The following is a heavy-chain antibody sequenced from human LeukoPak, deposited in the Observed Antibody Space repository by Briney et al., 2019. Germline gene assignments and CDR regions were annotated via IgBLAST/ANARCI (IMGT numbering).Heavy chain of an antibody. CDR1: GGTFSSYA. J-gene: IGHJ4*02. D-gene: IGHD5-18*01. V-gene: IGHV1-69*04. Sequence: ASVKVSCKASGGTFSSYAISWVRQPPGQGHEWMGRIIPILGIANYAQKFQGRVTITADKSTSRAYMELSSLRAEDTAVYYCARDSHRKGYSYGRDYFDYWGQGTLVTVSS. CDR3: ARDSHRKGYSYGRDYFDY. CDR2: IIPILGIA.